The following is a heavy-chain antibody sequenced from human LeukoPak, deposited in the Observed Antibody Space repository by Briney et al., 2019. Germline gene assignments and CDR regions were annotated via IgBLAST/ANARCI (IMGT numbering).Heavy chain of an antibody. CDR3: ARDRSGSSAAGDY. D-gene: IGHD1-26*01. Sequence: SVKVSCKASGGTFSSYAISWVRQAPGQGLEWMGRIIPVLGIANYAQKFQGRVTITADKSTSTAYMELSSLRSEDTAVYYCARDRSGSSAAGDYWGQGTLVTVSS. V-gene: IGHV1-69*04. J-gene: IGHJ4*02. CDR2: IIPVLGIA. CDR1: GGTFSSYA.